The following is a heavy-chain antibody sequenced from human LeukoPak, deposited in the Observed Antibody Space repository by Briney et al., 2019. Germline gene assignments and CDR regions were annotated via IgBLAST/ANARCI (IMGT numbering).Heavy chain of an antibody. V-gene: IGHV3-11*04. CDR2: IKGTGLTT. D-gene: IGHD3-10*02. Sequence: GGSLRLSCAASGFIFSDYYMSWIRQAPGKGLEWVSTIKGTGLTTYYADSVKGRFTISRDNAKNSLFLQMSSLRADDTAVYYCAELGITMIGGVWGKGTTVTISS. CDR1: GFIFSDYY. J-gene: IGHJ6*04. CDR3: AELGITMIGGV.